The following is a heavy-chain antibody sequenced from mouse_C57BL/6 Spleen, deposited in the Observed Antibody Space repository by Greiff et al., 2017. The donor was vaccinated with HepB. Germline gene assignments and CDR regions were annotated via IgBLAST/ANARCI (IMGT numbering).Heavy chain of an antibody. J-gene: IGHJ2*01. CDR2: IYPGDGDT. V-gene: IGHV1-82*01. CDR1: GYAFSSSW. Sequence: QVQLQQSGPELVKPGASVKISCKASGYAFSSSWMNWVKQRPGKGLEWIGRIYPGDGDTNYNGKFKGKATLTADKSSSTAYMQLSSLTSEDSAVYFCARSSVYSNCFDYWGQGTTLTVSS. CDR3: ARSSVYSNCFDY. D-gene: IGHD2-5*01.